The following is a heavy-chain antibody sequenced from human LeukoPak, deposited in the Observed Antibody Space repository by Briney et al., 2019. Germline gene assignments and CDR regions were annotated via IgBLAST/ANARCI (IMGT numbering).Heavy chain of an antibody. J-gene: IGHJ3*02. Sequence: SQTLSLTCTVSGGSISSGSYYWGWIRQPAGKGLEWLGRIYTSGSTNYNPSLKSRVTISVDTPKNQFSLKLSSVTAADTAVYYCARSQYYYDRSGFSAFDIWGQGTMVTVSS. CDR2: IYTSGST. D-gene: IGHD3-22*01. CDR1: GGSISSGSYY. CDR3: ARSQYYYDRSGFSAFDI. V-gene: IGHV4-61*02.